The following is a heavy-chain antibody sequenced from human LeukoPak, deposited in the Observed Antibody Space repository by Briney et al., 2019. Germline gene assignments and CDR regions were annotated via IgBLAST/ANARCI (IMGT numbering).Heavy chain of an antibody. J-gene: IGHJ4*02. V-gene: IGHV4-59*01. CDR3: ARLSTAAADYYFDY. Sequence: PSEPLSLTGAVYGRSFKVYYWSWIRHPPGKGLEWIGYIYYSGSNNYNPSLKSRVTISVDTSKNQFSLKLSSVTAADTAVYYCARLSTAAADYYFDYWGQGTLVTVSS. CDR1: GRSFKVYY. CDR2: IYYSGSN. D-gene: IGHD6-6*01.